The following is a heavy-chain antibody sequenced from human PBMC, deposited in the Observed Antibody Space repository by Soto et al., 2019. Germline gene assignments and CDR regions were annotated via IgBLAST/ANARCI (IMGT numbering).Heavy chain of an antibody. J-gene: IGHJ4*02. CDR3: AKDLYYYGSGSPGTFDS. D-gene: IGHD3-10*01. Sequence: GGSLRLSCAASGFTFSSYWMFWVRQAPGKGLEWVANINQDGSDKSYVDSVKGRFTISRDNSKNTAHLQMNNLRAEDTALYYCAKDLYYYGSGSPGTFDSWGQGTLVTVSS. V-gene: IGHV3-7*03. CDR2: INQDGSDK. CDR1: GFTFSSYW.